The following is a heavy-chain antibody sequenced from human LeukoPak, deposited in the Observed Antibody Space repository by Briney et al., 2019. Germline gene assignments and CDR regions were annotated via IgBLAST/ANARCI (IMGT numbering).Heavy chain of an antibody. D-gene: IGHD3-16*01. CDR2: IYYSGST. J-gene: IGHJ4*02. CDR1: GGSISSYY. V-gene: IGHV4-59*01. Sequence: SETLSLTCTVSGGSISSYYWSWIRQPPGKGLEWIGYIYYSGSTNYNPSLKSRVTISVDTSKNQFSLKLSSVTAADTAVYYCATARGIRYFDYWGQGTLVTVSS. CDR3: ATARGIRYFDY.